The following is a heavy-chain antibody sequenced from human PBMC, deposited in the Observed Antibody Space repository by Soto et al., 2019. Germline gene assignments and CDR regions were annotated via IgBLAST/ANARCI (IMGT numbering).Heavy chain of an antibody. CDR2: IYYSGST. V-gene: IGHV4-59*08. D-gene: IGHD5-12*01. CDR3: ARHLRGRPYYFDY. J-gene: IGHJ4*02. Sequence: SETLSLTCTVSGGSISSYYWSWIRQPPGKGLEWIGYIYYSGSTNYNPSLKSRVTISVDTSKNQFSLKLSSVTAADTAVYYCARHLRGRPYYFDYWGQGTLVTVSS. CDR1: GGSISSYY.